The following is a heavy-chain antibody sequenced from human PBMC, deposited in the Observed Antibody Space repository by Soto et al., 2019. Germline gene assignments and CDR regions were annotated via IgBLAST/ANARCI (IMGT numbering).Heavy chain of an antibody. Sequence: ASVKVSCKASGYTFTSYAMHWVRQAPGQRLEWRGWINAGNGNTKYSQKFQGRVTITRDTSASTAYMELSSLRSEDTAVYYCARDGSRCSGGSCYWRFDPWGQGTLVTVSS. CDR3: ARDGSRCSGGSCYWRFDP. CDR2: INAGNGNT. V-gene: IGHV1-3*01. D-gene: IGHD2-15*01. CDR1: GYTFTSYA. J-gene: IGHJ5*02.